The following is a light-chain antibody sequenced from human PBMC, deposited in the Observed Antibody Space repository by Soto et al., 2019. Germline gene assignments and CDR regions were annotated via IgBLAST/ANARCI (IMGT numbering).Light chain of an antibody. Sequence: QSALTQPASVSGSPGQTITISCTGTSSDVGGYNYVSWYQQHPGKAPKLMICEVSNRPSGVSNRFSGSKSGNTASLTISGLQAEDEADYYCFSYASSSTWVFGGGTKLTVL. J-gene: IGLJ3*02. CDR2: EVS. CDR1: SSDVGGYNY. CDR3: FSYASSSTWV. V-gene: IGLV2-14*01.